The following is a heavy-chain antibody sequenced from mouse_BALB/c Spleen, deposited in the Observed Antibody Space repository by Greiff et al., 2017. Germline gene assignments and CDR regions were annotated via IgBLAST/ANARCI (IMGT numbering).Heavy chain of an antibody. Sequence: EVKLQESGAELVKPGASVKLSCTASGFNIKDTYMHWVKQRPEQGLEWIGRIDPANGNTKYDPKFQGKATITADTSSNTAYLQLSSLTSEDTAVYYCATYYGSSSWFAYWGQGTLVTVSA. CDR2: IDPANGNT. V-gene: IGHV14-3*02. CDR3: ATYYGSSSWFAY. D-gene: IGHD1-1*01. CDR1: GFNIKDTY. J-gene: IGHJ3*01.